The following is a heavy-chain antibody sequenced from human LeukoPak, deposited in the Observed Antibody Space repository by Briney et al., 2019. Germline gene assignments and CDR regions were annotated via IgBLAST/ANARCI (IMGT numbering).Heavy chain of an antibody. J-gene: IGHJ4*02. Sequence: GSLRLSCXASGFTXSSYAMSWVRQAPGKGLEWVSAISGSGGSTYYADSVKGRFTISRDNAKNTLYLQMNSLRAEDTAVYYCAKDGDILTGYYLDYWGQGTLVTVSS. V-gene: IGHV3-23*01. D-gene: IGHD3-9*01. CDR3: AKDGDILTGYYLDY. CDR1: GFTXSSYA. CDR2: ISGSGGST.